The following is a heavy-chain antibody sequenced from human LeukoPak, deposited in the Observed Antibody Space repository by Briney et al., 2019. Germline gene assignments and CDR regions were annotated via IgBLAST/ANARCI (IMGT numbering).Heavy chain of an antibody. CDR3: AKLHSQNYYYAMDV. D-gene: IGHD5-24*01. CDR2: ISDGGGST. CDR1: GFTFSNYA. Sequence: GGSLRLSCAASGFTFSNYAMNWVRQAPGKGLEWVSAISDGGGSTYYADSVKGRFTISRDNFKNTLYVQMDSLRAEDTAIYYCAKLHSQNYYYAMDVWGQGTTVTVSS. J-gene: IGHJ6*02. V-gene: IGHV3-23*01.